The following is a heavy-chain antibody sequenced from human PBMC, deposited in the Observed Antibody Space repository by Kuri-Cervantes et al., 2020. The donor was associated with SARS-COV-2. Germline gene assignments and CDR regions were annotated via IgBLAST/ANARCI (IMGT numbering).Heavy chain of an antibody. J-gene: IGHJ4*02. D-gene: IGHD6-13*01. CDR2: LTGAGGTT. CDR1: GFSFNVYA. V-gene: IGHV3-23*01. Sequence: GSLKISCVASGFSFNVYAMGWVRQSPGKGLEWVSSLTGAGGTTYFADSVDGRFTISRDNAKNSLYLQMNSLRAEDTAVYYCAREGQHRAFDYWGQGTLVTVSS. CDR3: AREGQHRAFDY.